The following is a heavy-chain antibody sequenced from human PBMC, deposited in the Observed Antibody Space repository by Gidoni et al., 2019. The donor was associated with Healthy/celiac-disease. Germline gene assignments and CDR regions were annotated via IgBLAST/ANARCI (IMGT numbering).Heavy chain of an antibody. CDR2: NYYSGST. J-gene: IGHJ2*01. CDR1: GGSISSYY. D-gene: IGHD3-3*01. V-gene: IGHV4-59*01. Sequence: QVQLQESGPGLVKPSETLSLTCTVSGGSISSYYWSWIRQPPGKGLEWIGYNYYSGSTNYNPSLKSRVTISVDTSKNQFSLKLSSVTAADTAVYYCARLRFSWYFDLWGRGTLVTVSS. CDR3: ARLRFSWYFDL.